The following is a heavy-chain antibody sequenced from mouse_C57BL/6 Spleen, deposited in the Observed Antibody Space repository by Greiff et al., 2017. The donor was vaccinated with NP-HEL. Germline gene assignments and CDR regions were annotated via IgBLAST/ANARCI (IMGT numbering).Heavy chain of an antibody. J-gene: IGHJ4*01. V-gene: IGHV1-55*01. D-gene: IGHD2-2*01. CDR1: GYTFTSYW. CDR3: ARSSTMVTTNAMDY. Sequence: QVQLQQPGAELVKPGASVKMSCKASGYTFTSYWITWVKQRPGQGLEWIGDIYPGSGSTNYNEKFKSKATLTVDTSSSTAYMQLSSLPSEDSAVYYCARSSTMVTTNAMDYWGQGTSVTVSS. CDR2: IYPGSGST.